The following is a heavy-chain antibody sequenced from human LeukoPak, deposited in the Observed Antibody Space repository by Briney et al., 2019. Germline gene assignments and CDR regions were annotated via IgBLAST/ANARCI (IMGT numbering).Heavy chain of an antibody. V-gene: IGHV4-39*07. CDR2: IYYSGST. CDR1: GVSISSSNSY. Sequence: PSETLSLTCTVSGVSISSSNSYWGWIRQPPGKGLEWIGSIYYSGSTYYNPSLKSRVTISVDTSKNQFSLKLSSVTAADTAVYYCARSRDGYSEEYFYYMDVWGKGTTVTVSS. J-gene: IGHJ6*03. CDR3: ARSRDGYSEEYFYYMDV. D-gene: IGHD5-24*01.